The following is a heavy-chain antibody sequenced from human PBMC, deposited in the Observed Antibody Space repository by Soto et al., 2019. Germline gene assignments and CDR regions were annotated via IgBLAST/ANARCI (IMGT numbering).Heavy chain of an antibody. D-gene: IGHD2-2*01. CDR2: ISAYNGNT. J-gene: IGHJ6*03. V-gene: IGHV1-18*01. CDR1: GYIFTSYG. CDR3: ARERYCSSTSCYDGYYYYMDV. Sequence: QVQLVQSGAEVKKPGASVKVSCKASGYIFTSYGISWVRQAPGQGLEWMGWISAYNGNTNYAQKLQGRVTMTTDTSTSTAYMELRSLRSDDTAVYYCARERYCSSTSCYDGYYYYMDVWGKGTTVTVSS.